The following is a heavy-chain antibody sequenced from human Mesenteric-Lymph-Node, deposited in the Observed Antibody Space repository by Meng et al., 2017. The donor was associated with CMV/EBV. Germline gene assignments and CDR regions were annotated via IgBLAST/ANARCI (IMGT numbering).Heavy chain of an antibody. V-gene: IGHV1-2*02. CDR3: ARQPRGADNWFDP. CDR2: INHKTGGT. D-gene: IGHD1-26*01. Sequence: ASVKVSCKTSGYTFTAYYLHWVRQAPGQGLEWMGWINHKTGGTNYAQKFQGRVTMTRDTSTSTAYMELSRPASDDTAVYYCARQPRGADNWFDPWGQGTLVTVSS. J-gene: IGHJ5*02. CDR1: GYTFTAYY.